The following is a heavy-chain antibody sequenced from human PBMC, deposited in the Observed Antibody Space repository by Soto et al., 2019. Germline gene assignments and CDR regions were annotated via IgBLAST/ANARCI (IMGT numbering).Heavy chain of an antibody. V-gene: IGHV4-39*01. CDR3: ARLDLGELSYSGYFDY. Sequence: QLQLQESGPGLVKPSETLSLTCTVSGGSISSSSYYWGWIRQPRGKGLEWIGSIYYSGSTYYNPSLKSRITISVDTSKNQFSLKLISVTAADPAVYYCARLDLGELSYSGYFDYWGQGTLVTVSS. CDR2: IYYSGST. D-gene: IGHD3-16*02. CDR1: GGSISSSSYY. J-gene: IGHJ4*02.